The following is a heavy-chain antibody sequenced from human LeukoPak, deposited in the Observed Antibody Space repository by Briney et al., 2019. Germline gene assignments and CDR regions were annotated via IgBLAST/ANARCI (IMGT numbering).Heavy chain of an antibody. CDR2: ISGDGGST. CDR3: AKDLGGSGSYYNVGFDY. D-gene: IGHD3-10*01. V-gene: IGHV3-43*02. J-gene: IGHJ4*02. CDR1: GFTFDDYA. Sequence: GGSLRLSCAASGFTFDDYAMHWVRQAPGKGLEWVSLISGDGGSTYYADSVKGRFTISRGNSKNSLYLQMNSLRTEDTALYYCAKDLGGSGSYYNVGFDYWGQGTLVTVSS.